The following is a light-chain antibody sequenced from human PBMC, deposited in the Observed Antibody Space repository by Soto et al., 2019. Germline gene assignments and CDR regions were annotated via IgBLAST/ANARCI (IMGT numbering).Light chain of an antibody. V-gene: IGLV2-14*03. J-gene: IGLJ2*01. Sequence: QSALTQVASVSASPGQSITISCTGTRSDVGGHNYVSWYQQHPGNAPKLMIYNVDYRPSGVSNRFSGSKSGNTASLTISGLQADDEAYYYCSSYADSGTVVFGGGTKVTVL. CDR3: SSYADSGTVV. CDR2: NVD. CDR1: RSDVGGHNY.